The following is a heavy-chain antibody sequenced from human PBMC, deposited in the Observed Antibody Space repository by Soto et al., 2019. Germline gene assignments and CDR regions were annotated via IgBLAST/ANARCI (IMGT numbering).Heavy chain of an antibody. CDR3: ALGCSSTSCYYYYGMDV. CDR1: GFTFSSYS. J-gene: IGHJ6*02. CDR2: IGSSSGYI. V-gene: IGHV3-21*01. Sequence: PGGSLRLSCAASGFTFSSYSMNWVRQAPGKGPEWVSSIGSSSGYIYYADSVKGRFTISRDNAKNSLYLQMNSLRAEDTAVYYCALGCSSTSCYYYYGMDVWGQGTTVTVSS. D-gene: IGHD2-2*01.